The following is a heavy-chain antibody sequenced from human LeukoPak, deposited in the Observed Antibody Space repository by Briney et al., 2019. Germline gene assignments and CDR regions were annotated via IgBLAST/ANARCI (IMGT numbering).Heavy chain of an antibody. Sequence: PGGSLRLSCAASGFTFSSYAMYWVRQVPGKGLEWVSAVSAGGEVTYYADSVKGWFAISRDNSKNTLYLQMNSLRAEDTAVYYCANGGFGKFDYWGQGTLVTVSS. CDR1: GFTFSSYA. V-gene: IGHV3-23*01. J-gene: IGHJ4*02. D-gene: IGHD3-10*01. CDR2: VSAGGEVT. CDR3: ANGGFGKFDY.